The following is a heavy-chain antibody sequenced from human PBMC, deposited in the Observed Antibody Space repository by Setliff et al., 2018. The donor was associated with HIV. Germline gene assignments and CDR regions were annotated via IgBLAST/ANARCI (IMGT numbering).Heavy chain of an antibody. CDR2: INANTGNP. J-gene: IGHJ5*02. CDR3: ARDYNYASGTYNWFDP. D-gene: IGHD3-10*01. V-gene: IGHV7-4-1*02. Sequence: ASVKVSCKASGYVFTTYVINWVRRAPGRGLDLMGWINANTGNPRYAPGFTGRFVFSLDTSATTAHLQINGLKTDDTAVYYCARDYNYASGTYNWFDPWGKGTLVTVAS. CDR1: GYVFTTYV.